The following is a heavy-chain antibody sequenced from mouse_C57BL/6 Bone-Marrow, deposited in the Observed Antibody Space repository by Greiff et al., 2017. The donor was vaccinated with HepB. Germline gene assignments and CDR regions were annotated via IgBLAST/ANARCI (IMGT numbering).Heavy chain of an antibody. Sequence: QVQLQQPGAELVKPGASVKLSCKASGYTFTSYWMHWVKQRPGQGLEWIGMIHPNSGSTNYNEKFKSKATLTVDKSSSTAYMQLSSLTSEDSAVYYFASGGSYYDYDNGYFDYWGQGTTLTVSS. V-gene: IGHV1-64*01. CDR1: GYTFTSYW. CDR3: ASGGSYYDYDNGYFDY. J-gene: IGHJ2*01. CDR2: IHPNSGST. D-gene: IGHD2-4*01.